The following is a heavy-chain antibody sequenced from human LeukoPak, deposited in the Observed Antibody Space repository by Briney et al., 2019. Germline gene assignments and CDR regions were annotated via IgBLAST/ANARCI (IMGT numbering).Heavy chain of an antibody. V-gene: IGHV4-39*01. Sequence: SETLSLTCTVSGGSISSSSYYWGWIRQPPGKGLEWIGSIYYSGSTYYNPSLKSRVTISVDTSKSQFSLKLSSVTAADTAVYYCARPDTRENYFDYWGQGTLVTVSS. CDR2: IYYSGST. D-gene: IGHD2-15*01. CDR3: ARPDTRENYFDY. J-gene: IGHJ4*02. CDR1: GGSISSSSYY.